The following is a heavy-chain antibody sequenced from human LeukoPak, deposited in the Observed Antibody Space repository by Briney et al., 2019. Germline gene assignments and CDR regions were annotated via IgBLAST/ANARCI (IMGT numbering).Heavy chain of an antibody. Sequence: SETLSLTCTVSGGYISNYYWSWIRDPPGKGLEWIGYIYYIGSTNHNPPPKRGDPLSVQTPKNQLPLKLSSVTAADTAVYYCARTTEAHSWQTRYYSYYMDVWGKGTTVTVSS. CDR1: GGYISNYY. CDR2: IYYIGST. CDR3: ARTTEAHSWQTRYYSYYMDV. D-gene: IGHD6-13*01. J-gene: IGHJ6*03. V-gene: IGHV4-59*01.